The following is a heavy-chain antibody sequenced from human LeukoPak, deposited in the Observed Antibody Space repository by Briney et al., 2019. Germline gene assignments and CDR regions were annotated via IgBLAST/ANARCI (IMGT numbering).Heavy chain of an antibody. D-gene: IGHD1-26*01. V-gene: IGHV3-74*03. CDR1: GFTFSSYW. Sequence: GGSLRPSCADSGFTFSSYWMHWVRQAPGKGLVWVSRIYSDGSSYTADSVKGRFTISRDNAKDTLYLQMNSLRVEDTAVYYCARGGGIYGLWDYWGQGTLVTDSS. CDR3: ARGGGIYGLWDY. J-gene: IGHJ4*02. CDR2: IYSDGSSY.